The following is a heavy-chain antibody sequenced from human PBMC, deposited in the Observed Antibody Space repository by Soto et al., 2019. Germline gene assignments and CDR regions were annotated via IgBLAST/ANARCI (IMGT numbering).Heavy chain of an antibody. CDR2: IYYSGST. J-gene: IGHJ4*02. Sequence: QVQLQESGPGLVKPSQTLSLTCTVSGGSISSGGYYWSWIRQHPGKGLEWIGYIYYSGSTYYNPYLKRRVTLPVDTSKNQFSLKLSSVTAADTAVYYCARDGSGYASDFDYWGQGTLVTVSS. V-gene: IGHV4-31*03. CDR3: ARDGSGYASDFDY. CDR1: GGSISSGGYY. D-gene: IGHD5-12*01.